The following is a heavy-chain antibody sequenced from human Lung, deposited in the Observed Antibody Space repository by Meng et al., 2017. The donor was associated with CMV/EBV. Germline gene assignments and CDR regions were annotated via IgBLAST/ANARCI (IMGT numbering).Heavy chain of an antibody. D-gene: IGHD6-19*01. CDR3: ARAPPPDPGIAVAGFFDP. CDR1: GYTFTAYY. CDR2: INLSSGGT. Sequence: ASVKVSCKASGYTFTAYYMHWVRQAPGQGLEWMGWINLSSGGTNYAQKFQGRVTMTRDTFISTDYMELGRLRSDDTAVYFCARAPPPDPGIAVAGFFDPWGQGTLVTVSS. V-gene: IGHV1-2*02. J-gene: IGHJ5*02.